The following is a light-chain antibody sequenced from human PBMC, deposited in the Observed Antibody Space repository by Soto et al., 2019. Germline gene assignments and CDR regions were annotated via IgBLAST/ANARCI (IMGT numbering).Light chain of an antibody. CDR3: QQYNSWPPMYT. Sequence: EIVMTQSPATLSVSPGERATLSCRASQSVSINLAWYQQKPGQAPRLLIYGASTRATGIPDRFSGSGSGTEFTLTISSLKSEDFAVYYCQQYNSWPPMYTFGQGAKLEIK. V-gene: IGKV3-15*01. CDR1: QSVSIN. CDR2: GAS. J-gene: IGKJ2*01.